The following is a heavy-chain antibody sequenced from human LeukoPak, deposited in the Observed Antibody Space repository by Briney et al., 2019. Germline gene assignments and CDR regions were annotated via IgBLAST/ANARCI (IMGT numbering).Heavy chain of an antibody. V-gene: IGHV3-30*03. CDR2: ISYDGSNK. CDR3: ARDRRGDDYYYYGMDV. Sequence: PGGSLRLSCAASGFTFSSYSMNWVRQAPGKGLEWVAVISYDGSNKYYADSVKGRFTISRDNSKNTLYLQMNSLRAEDTAVYYCARDRRGDDYYYYGMDVWGKGTTVTVSS. CDR1: GFTFSSYS. D-gene: IGHD4-17*01. J-gene: IGHJ6*04.